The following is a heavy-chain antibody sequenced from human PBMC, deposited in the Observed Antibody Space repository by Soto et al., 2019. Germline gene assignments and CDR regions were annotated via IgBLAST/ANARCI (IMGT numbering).Heavy chain of an antibody. CDR2: IYYSGST. D-gene: IGHD4-17*01. CDR1: GGSISSYY. CDR3: ARDLRNDYGDYEASTILDY. Sequence: SETLSLTCTVSGGSISSYYWSWIRQPPGKGLEWIGYIYYSGSTNYNPSLKSRVTISVDTSKNQFSLKLSSVTAADTAVYYCARDLRNDYGDYEASTILDYWGQGTLVTVSS. J-gene: IGHJ4*02. V-gene: IGHV4-59*01.